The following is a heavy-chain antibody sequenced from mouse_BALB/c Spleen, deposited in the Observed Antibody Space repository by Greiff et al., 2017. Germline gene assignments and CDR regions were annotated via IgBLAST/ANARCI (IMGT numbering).Heavy chain of an antibody. CDR3: AREVRDWFAY. J-gene: IGHJ3*01. D-gene: IGHD2-14*01. CDR2: INPSTGYT. CDR1: GYTFTSYW. V-gene: IGHV1-7*01. Sequence: VQLQQSGAELAKPGASVKMSCKASGYTFTSYWMHWVKQRPGQGLEWIGYINPSTGYTEYNQKFKDKATLTADKSSSTAYMQLSSLTSDDSAVYYCAREVRDWFAYWGQGTLVTVSA.